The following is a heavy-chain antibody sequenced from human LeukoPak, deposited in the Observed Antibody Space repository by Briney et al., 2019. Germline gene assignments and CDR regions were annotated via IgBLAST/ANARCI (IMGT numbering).Heavy chain of an antibody. V-gene: IGHV3-7*04. Sequence: GGSLRLSCVASGXKFSDYYMSWVRRAPGKGLEWVADIRHDGSDEYNVDSVKGRFTISRDNAKNSLFLQMNSLRAEDTAVYYCARDGFGSYFSLDSWGQGALVTVSS. D-gene: IGHD3-10*01. CDR2: IRHDGSDE. CDR1: GXKFSDYY. CDR3: ARDGFGSYFSLDS. J-gene: IGHJ4*02.